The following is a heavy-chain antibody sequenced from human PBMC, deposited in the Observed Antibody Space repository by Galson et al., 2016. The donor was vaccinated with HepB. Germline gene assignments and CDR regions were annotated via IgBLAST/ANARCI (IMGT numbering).Heavy chain of an antibody. D-gene: IGHD3-22*01. V-gene: IGHV4-4*02. CDR1: GGSISSSNR. Sequence: ETLSLTCAVSGGSISSSNRWSWVRQPPGKGLEWIGEIYHSGSTNYNPSLKSRVTISVDKSKNQFSLKLSSVTAADTAVYYCARDGPEEVIRPPLGYWGQGTLVTVSS. J-gene: IGHJ4*02. CDR2: IYHSGST. CDR3: ARDGPEEVIRPPLGY.